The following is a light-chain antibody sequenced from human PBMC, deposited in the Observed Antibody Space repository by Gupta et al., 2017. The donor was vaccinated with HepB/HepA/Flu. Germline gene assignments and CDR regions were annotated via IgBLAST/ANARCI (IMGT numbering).Light chain of an antibody. V-gene: IGLV1-47*02. J-gene: IGLJ2*01. Sequence: QSVLTQPPSASGTPGQRVPISCSGSSSNIGGNYVFWYQQLPRTAPKLLINRNNQRPSGVPARCSCSSSGTSASRATSGLRSEDEADDYCAAWDASLNGPVFGGGTKLTVL. CDR1: SSNIGGNY. CDR3: AAWDASLNGPV. CDR2: RNN.